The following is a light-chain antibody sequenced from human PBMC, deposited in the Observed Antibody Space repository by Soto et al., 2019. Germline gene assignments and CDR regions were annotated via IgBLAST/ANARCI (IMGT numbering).Light chain of an antibody. J-gene: IGLJ2*01. CDR3: QVWDSGSAHVV. CDR2: SDT. V-gene: IGLV3-21*01. Sequence: SYELTQPPSVSVAPGKTASISCGGNDIGSKGVHWYQQKPGQAPVLVIYSDTDLPPVITERFSGSNSANLATLTNSRVEARDEADYYCQVWDSGSAHVVFGGGTKLTVL. CDR1: DIGSKG.